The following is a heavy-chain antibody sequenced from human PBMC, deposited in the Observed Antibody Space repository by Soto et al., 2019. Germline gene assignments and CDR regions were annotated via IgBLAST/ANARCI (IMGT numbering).Heavy chain of an antibody. CDR3: AKDGTPENHNDS. D-gene: IGHD1-7*01. J-gene: IGHJ4*02. CDR1: GLTLSRYP. V-gene: IGHV3-23*01. Sequence: LSWAPSGLTLSRYPLSRVRQAPGQGIQWVSSISVDGGSSYYPDSVKGRFTISRDSSDNTLYLQMHSLRAEDTAVYYCAKDGTPENHNDSWGQGTRFTVAS. CDR2: ISVDGGSS.